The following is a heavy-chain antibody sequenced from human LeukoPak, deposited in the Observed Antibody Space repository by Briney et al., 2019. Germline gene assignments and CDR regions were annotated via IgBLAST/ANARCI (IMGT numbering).Heavy chain of an antibody. Sequence: SVKVSCKASGGTFSSYAISWVRQAPGQGLEWMGGIIPIFGTANYAQKFQGRVTITADESTSTAYMELSSLRSEDTAVYYCAREGSGSYYFDYWDQGTLVTVSS. D-gene: IGHD1-26*01. CDR3: AREGSGSYYFDY. CDR1: GGTFSSYA. V-gene: IGHV1-69*13. J-gene: IGHJ4*02. CDR2: IIPIFGTA.